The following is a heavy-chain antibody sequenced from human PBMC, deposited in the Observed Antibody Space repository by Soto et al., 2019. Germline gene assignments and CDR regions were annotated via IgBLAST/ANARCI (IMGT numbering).Heavy chain of an antibody. V-gene: IGHV3-66*01. CDR2: IYKDFT. Sequence: EVQLVESGGGLVQPGGSLRLSCVASGFTVTDIYMNWVRQAPGKGLEWVSVIYKDFTDYADFVKGRFSVSTDSSKNALYLQMDNLRADETAVYSCAREPRYCSGGSCTIMGDAFDIWGQGAMVTVSS. CDR3: AREPRYCSGGSCTIMGDAFDI. D-gene: IGHD2-15*01. CDR1: GFTVTDIY. J-gene: IGHJ3*02.